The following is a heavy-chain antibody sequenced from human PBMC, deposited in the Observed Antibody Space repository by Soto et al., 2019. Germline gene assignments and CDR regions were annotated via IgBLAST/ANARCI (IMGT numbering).Heavy chain of an antibody. Sequence: QLVHSGTEVRKPGASVKVSCKSSGKTFINYAFSWVRQAPGVGLEYMGMVAAYDGGTWYTQKFRGRGPMTTDTSATSAYMELRSLRFGDTAVYYCVANHGAASSRRDWGQGTLVIVSS. CDR1: GKTFINYA. D-gene: IGHD6-6*01. V-gene: IGHV1-18*01. CDR2: VAAYDGGT. J-gene: IGHJ4*02. CDR3: VANHGAASSRRD.